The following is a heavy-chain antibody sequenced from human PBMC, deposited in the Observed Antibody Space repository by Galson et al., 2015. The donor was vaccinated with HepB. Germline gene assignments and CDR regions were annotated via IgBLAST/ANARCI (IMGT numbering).Heavy chain of an antibody. D-gene: IGHD6-19*01. CDR2: INPNSGGT. Sequence: SVKVSCKASGYTFTDYYMHWLRQAPGQGLEWMGRINPNSGGTNYAQKFQGRVTMTSDTSISTAYMELSRLTSDDTVVYYCGRGEYSSGWAPDYWGQGTLVTVSS. CDR3: GRGEYSSGWAPDY. V-gene: IGHV1-2*05. J-gene: IGHJ4*02. CDR1: GYTFTDYY.